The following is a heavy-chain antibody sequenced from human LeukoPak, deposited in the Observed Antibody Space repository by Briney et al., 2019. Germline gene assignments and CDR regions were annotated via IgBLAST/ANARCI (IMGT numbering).Heavy chain of an antibody. V-gene: IGHV3-48*03. D-gene: IGHD3-10*02. CDR3: AELGITMIGGV. J-gene: IGHJ6*04. Sequence: PGGSLRLSCAASGFTFSSYEMNWVRQAPGKGLEWVSYISSSGSTIYYADSVKGRFTIYRDNAKNSLDLQMNSLRAEDTAVYYCAELGITMIGGVWGKGTTVTISS. CDR1: GFTFSSYE. CDR2: ISSSGSTI.